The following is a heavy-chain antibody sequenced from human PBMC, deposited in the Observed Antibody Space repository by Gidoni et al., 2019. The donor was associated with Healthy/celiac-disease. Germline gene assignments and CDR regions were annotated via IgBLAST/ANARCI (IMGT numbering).Heavy chain of an antibody. CDR1: GGTFSSST. D-gene: IGHD2-15*01. CDR3: AREVVAATRGLFRVYYYGMDV. CDR2: IIPILGIA. V-gene: IGHV1-69*08. Sequence: QVQLVQSGAEVKKPGSSVKVSCKASGGTFSSSTISWVRQAPGQGLEWMGRIIPILGIANYAQKFQGRVTITADKSTSTAYMELSSLRSEDTAVYYCAREVVAATRGLFRVYYYGMDVWGQGTTVTVSS. J-gene: IGHJ6*02.